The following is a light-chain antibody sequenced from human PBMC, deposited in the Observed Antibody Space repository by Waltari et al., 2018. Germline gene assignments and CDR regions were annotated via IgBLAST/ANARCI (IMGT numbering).Light chain of an antibody. Sequence: DIQMTQSPSTLSASVGDRVNITCRASQSLSNWLAWYQQKPGKAPKVLIYKASTLESGVPSMFSGSGSVTEFTLTISSLQPDDFATYYCQQYRDLWTFGQGTKVESK. CDR3: QQYRDLWT. CDR2: KAS. V-gene: IGKV1-5*03. J-gene: IGKJ1*01. CDR1: QSLSNW.